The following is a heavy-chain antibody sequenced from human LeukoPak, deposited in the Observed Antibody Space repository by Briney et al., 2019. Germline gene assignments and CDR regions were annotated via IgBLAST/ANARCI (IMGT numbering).Heavy chain of an antibody. CDR3: ARHQLRSRAFDY. D-gene: IGHD5-18*01. CDR1: GGSFSGYY. V-gene: IGHV4-34*01. J-gene: IGHJ4*02. CDR2: INHSGST. Sequence: SETLSLTCAVYGGSFSGYYWSWIRQPPGKGLEWIGEINHSGSTNYNPSLKSRVTISVDTSKNQFSLKLSSVTAADTAVYYCARHQLRSRAFDYWGQGTLVTVSS.